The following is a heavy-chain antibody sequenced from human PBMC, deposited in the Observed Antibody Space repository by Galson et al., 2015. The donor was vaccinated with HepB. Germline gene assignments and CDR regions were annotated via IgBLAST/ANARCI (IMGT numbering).Heavy chain of an antibody. CDR3: ARVWTPRHYYDSAPTKRGDAFDI. Sequence: SVKVSCKASGYTFTSYAITWVRQAPGQGLEWMGWISAYNGNPNYAQKLQGRVTMTTDTSTSTAYMELRSLRSDDTAVYYCARVWTPRHYYDSAPTKRGDAFDIWGQGTMVTVSS. J-gene: IGHJ3*02. V-gene: IGHV1-18*01. CDR2: ISAYNGNP. CDR1: GYTFTSYA. D-gene: IGHD3-22*01.